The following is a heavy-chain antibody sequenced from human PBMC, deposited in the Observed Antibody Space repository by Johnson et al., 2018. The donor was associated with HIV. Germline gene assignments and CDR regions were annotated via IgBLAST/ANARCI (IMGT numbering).Heavy chain of an antibody. D-gene: IGHD2-2*01. J-gene: IGHJ3*02. V-gene: IGHV3-30-3*01. CDR1: GFTFSSYA. Sequence: EKLVESGGGVVQPGRSLRLSCAASGFTFSSYAMHWVRQAPGKGLEWVAVISYDGSNKYYADSVKGRFTISRDTSKNTLYLQMNSLRAEDTAVYYCARDGGIGSTREDAFDIWGQGTMVIVSS. CDR2: ISYDGSNK. CDR3: ARDGGIGSTREDAFDI.